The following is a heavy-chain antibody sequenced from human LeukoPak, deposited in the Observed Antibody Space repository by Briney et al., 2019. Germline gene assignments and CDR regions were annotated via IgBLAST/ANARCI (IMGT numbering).Heavy chain of an antibody. CDR3: ATKQWLAPPPDS. D-gene: IGHD6-19*01. V-gene: IGHV3-74*01. J-gene: IGHJ4*02. CDR1: GFTFSNYW. Sequence: GGSLRLSCAASGFTFSNYWMHWFRQAPGKGLVWVSRIKTDGSETGYADSVKGRFTVSRDNADNTMFLQMNSVRDEDTAVYYCATKQWLAPPPDSWGQGTPVTVSS. CDR2: IKTDGSET.